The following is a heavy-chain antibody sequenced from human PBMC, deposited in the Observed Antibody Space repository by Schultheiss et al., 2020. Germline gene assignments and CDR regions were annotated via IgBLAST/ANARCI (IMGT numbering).Heavy chain of an antibody. Sequence: GGSLGLSCAASGFTVSSNYMSWVRQAPGKGLEWVSVIYSGGSTYYADSVKGRFTISRDNSKNTLYLQMNSLRAEDTAVYYCARVLESGSYYHYYYGMDVWGQGTTVTVAS. CDR2: IYSGGST. D-gene: IGHD1-26*01. J-gene: IGHJ6*02. V-gene: IGHV3-66*01. CDR1: GFTVSSNY. CDR3: ARVLESGSYYHYYYGMDV.